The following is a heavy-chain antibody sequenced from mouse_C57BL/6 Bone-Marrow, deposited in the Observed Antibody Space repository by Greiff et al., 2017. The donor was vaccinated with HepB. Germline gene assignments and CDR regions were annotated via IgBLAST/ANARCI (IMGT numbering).Heavy chain of an antibody. V-gene: IGHV1-82*01. CDR2: IYPGDGDT. Sequence: QVQLKQSGPELVKPGASVKISCKASGYAFSSSWMNWVKQSPGKGLEWIGRIYPGDGDTNYNGKFKGKATLTADKSSSTAYMQLSSLTSEDSAVYFCARVGAVVDWYFDVWGTGTTVTVSS. D-gene: IGHD1-1*01. CDR1: GYAFSSSW. J-gene: IGHJ1*03. CDR3: ARVGAVVDWYFDV.